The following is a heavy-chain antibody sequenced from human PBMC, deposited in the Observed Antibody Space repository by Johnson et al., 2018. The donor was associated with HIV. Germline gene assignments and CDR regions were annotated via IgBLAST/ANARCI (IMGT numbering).Heavy chain of an antibody. CDR3: ARAPLRYCSRSTCITDAFDV. CDR1: GFTVSSNY. D-gene: IGHD2-2*01. V-gene: IGHV3-53*01. Sequence: VQLVESGGGLIQPGGSLRLSCAASGFTVSSNYMSWVRQAPGKGLEWVSVIYSGGRTDYADSVKGRFTISRDNSKNTLYLQMNSLRAGDTAVYYCARAPLRYCSRSTCITDAFDVWGQGTMVTVSS. CDR2: IYSGGRT. J-gene: IGHJ3*01.